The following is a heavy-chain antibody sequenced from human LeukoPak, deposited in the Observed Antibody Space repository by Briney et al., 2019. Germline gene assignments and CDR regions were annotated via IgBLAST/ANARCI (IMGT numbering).Heavy chain of an antibody. CDR2: ISYDGSNK. V-gene: IGHV3-30*18. J-gene: IGHJ4*02. D-gene: IGHD5-18*01. Sequence: QSGGSLRLSCAASGFTLSSYGIHWVRQASGKGLEWEALISYDGSNKYYADSVKGRFTISRDNSKNTLYLQMNSLRAEDTAVYYCAKEVDTAIFLIDYWGQGTLVTVSS. CDR1: GFTLSSYG. CDR3: AKEVDTAIFLIDY.